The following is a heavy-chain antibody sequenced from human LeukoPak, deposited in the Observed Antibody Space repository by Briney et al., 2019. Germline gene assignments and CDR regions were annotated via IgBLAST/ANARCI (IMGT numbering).Heavy chain of an antibody. CDR1: GGSFSGYY. CDR2: INHSGST. Sequence: SETLSLTCAVYGGSFSGYYWSWIRQPPGKGLEWIGEINHSGSTNYNPSLKSRVTISVDTSKNQFSQKLSSVTAADTAVYYCARGYGVGDYWGQGTLVTVSS. J-gene: IGHJ4*02. CDR3: ARGYGVGDY. D-gene: IGHD4-17*01. V-gene: IGHV4-34*01.